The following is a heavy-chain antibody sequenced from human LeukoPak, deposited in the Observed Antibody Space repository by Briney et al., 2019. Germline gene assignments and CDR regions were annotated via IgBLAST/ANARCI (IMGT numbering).Heavy chain of an antibody. V-gene: IGHV3-30*03. CDR2: ILADGSKK. Sequence: GRSLRLSCSTSGFTFSTYNMHSVRQAPGKWREWVAFILADGSKKYYEGSVKGRFTISRDNSKNTLYLQMNSMRTEDTAVYYCMATPIDDWGQGTLVTVSS. J-gene: IGHJ4*02. CDR3: MATPIDD. CDR1: GFTFSTYN. D-gene: IGHD5-24*01.